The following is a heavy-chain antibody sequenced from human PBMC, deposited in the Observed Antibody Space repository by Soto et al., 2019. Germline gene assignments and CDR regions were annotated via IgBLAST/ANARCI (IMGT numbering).Heavy chain of an antibody. CDR1: GFTFSDYA. CDR2: LDGAGGST. V-gene: IGHV3-23*01. D-gene: IGHD3-10*01. J-gene: IGHJ6*02. Sequence: GGSLRLSCTASGFTFSDYAMTWVRHVPGRGLEWVASLDGAGGSTYYADSVGGRFTISRDNSQNTLFLQMKRLTVDDTAIYYCTAPRDEYGSGVSWFTYGMDIWGQGTTVTVSS. CDR3: TAPRDEYGSGVSWFTYGMDI.